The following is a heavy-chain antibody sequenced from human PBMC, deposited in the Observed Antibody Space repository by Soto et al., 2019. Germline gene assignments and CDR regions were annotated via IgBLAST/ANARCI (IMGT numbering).Heavy chain of an antibody. CDR3: ARDLNPRQEMLYALLGY. V-gene: IGHV3-48*01. D-gene: IGHD2-8*01. Sequence: EVQLVESGGGLVQPGGSLRLSCAASGFTFSSYSMNWVRQAQGKGLGWVSYISGSSSMIYYADSVKGRFTISRDNAKNSLYLQMNSLRAEDTAVYYCARDLNPRQEMLYALLGYWGQGTLVTVSS. CDR2: ISGSSSMI. CDR1: GFTFSSYS. J-gene: IGHJ4*02.